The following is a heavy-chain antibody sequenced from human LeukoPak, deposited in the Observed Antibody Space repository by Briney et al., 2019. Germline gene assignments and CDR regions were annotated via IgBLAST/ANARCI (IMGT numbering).Heavy chain of an antibody. Sequence: KPSETLSLTCAVYGGSFSGYYWSWIRQPPGKGPEWIGEINHSGSANYNPSLKSRVTISVDTSKNQFSLKLSSVTAADTAVYYCARAAGLATMVRGPGDYWGQGTLVTVSS. D-gene: IGHD3-10*01. V-gene: IGHV4-34*01. CDR2: INHSGSA. J-gene: IGHJ4*02. CDR1: GGSFSGYY. CDR3: ARAAGLATMVRGPGDY.